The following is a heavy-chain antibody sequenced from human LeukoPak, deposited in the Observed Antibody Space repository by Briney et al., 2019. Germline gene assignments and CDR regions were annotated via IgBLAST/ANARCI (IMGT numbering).Heavy chain of an antibody. CDR3: ARDDDYVWGSYKHFFDY. V-gene: IGHV3-33*01. J-gene: IGHJ4*02. CDR2: IWYDGSNK. D-gene: IGHD3-16*01. CDR1: GFTFSSYG. Sequence: GGSLRLSCAASGFTFSSYGMHWVRQAPGKGLEWVAVIWYDGSNKYYADSVKGRFTISRDNSKNTLYLQMNGLRAEDTAVYYCARDDDYVWGSYKHFFDYWGQGTLVTVSS.